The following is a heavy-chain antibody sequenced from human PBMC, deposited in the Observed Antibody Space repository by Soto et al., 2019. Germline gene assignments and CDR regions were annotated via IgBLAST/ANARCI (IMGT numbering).Heavy chain of an antibody. J-gene: IGHJ6*04. V-gene: IGHV1-69*13. CDR3: AITLAYCGGDGYKDVWDCYYGMDV. Sequence: SVKVSCKASGGTFSSYAISWVRQAPGQGLEWMGGIIPIFGTANYAQKFQGRVTITADESTSTAYMELSSLRSEDTAVYYCAITLAYCGGDGYKDVWDCYYGMDVWGKGTTVTVSS. CDR2: IIPIFGTA. CDR1: GGTFSSYA. D-gene: IGHD2-21*02.